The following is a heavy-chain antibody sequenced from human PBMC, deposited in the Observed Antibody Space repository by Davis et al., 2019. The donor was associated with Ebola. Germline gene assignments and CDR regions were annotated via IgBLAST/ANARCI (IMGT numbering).Heavy chain of an antibody. Sequence: ASVKVSCKASGYTFTSYAMNWVRQAPGQGLEWMGWINPHNGNTNYAQNVQGRVIMTSDTATTTAYMELGSLISDDTAVYFCARGQFPTTSDHWGQGTLVTVSS. CDR3: ARGQFPTTSDH. D-gene: IGHD1-1*01. CDR2: INPHNGNT. CDR1: GYTFTSYA. V-gene: IGHV1-18*01. J-gene: IGHJ4*02.